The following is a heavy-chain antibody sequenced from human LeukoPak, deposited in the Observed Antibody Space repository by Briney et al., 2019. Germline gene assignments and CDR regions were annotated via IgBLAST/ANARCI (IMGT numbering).Heavy chain of an antibody. Sequence: GGSLRLSCAASGLTFSSYSMNWVRQAPGKGLEWVSSISSSSSYIYYADSVKGRFTISRDNAKNSLYLQMNSLRAEDTAVYYCARDRPYSSSWYEFDYWGQGTLVTVSS. J-gene: IGHJ4*02. CDR1: GLTFSSYS. CDR2: ISSSSSYI. D-gene: IGHD6-13*01. V-gene: IGHV3-21*01. CDR3: ARDRPYSSSWYEFDY.